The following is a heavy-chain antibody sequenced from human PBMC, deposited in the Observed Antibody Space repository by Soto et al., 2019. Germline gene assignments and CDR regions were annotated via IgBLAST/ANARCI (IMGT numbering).Heavy chain of an antibody. CDR1: GASITSAY. Sequence: PSETLSLTCSVSGASITSAYWNWIRQPPGKGLEWVGYIYHIGSINYNPSLKSRVTMSLDTYNNQLSLDLRFVTAADTAVYYCARGKNWFDRWGQGTLVTVSS. CDR2: IYHIGSI. V-gene: IGHV4-59*08. J-gene: IGHJ5*02. CDR3: ARGKNWFDR.